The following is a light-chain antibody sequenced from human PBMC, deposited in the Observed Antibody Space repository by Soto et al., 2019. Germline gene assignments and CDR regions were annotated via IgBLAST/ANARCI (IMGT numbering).Light chain of an antibody. CDR2: GAS. J-gene: IGKJ1*01. Sequence: VVKNSVATVSVAKRERVAFSGRASQGVSRKLAWYQHKPGQAPRLLIYGASTRATGIPARFSGSGSGTEFTLTISRLEPEDCAVYYCHQYGTSPWTFGQGSKVDVK. CDR3: HQYGTSPWT. CDR1: QGVSRK. V-gene: IGKV3D-15*02.